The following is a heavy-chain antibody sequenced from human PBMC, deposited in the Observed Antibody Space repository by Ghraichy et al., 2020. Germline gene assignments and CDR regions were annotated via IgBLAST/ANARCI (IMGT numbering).Heavy chain of an antibody. V-gene: IGHV3-48*02. CDR2: ISSRNSVI. J-gene: IGHJ4*02. Sequence: GGSLRLSCVASGFTFRSYCMNWVRQAPGKGLEWVSYISSRNSVIYYTDSVKGRFTISRDDAKNSVDLQMNSLRDEDTAVYYCARGEFVGDISGLADYWGQGTPVTVSS. CDR1: GFTFRSYC. CDR3: ARGEFVGDISGLADY. D-gene: IGHD3-22*01.